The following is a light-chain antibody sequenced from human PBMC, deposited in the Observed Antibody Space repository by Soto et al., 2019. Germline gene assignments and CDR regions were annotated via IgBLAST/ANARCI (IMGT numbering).Light chain of an antibody. Sequence: EIVLTQSPGTLSLSPGERATLSCRASQSVRSSYLAWYHQKPGQAPRLLIFGASSRATAIPDRFSGSGSGTDFTLTISRMEPEDLAVYYCQQYGGSSWTFGQGTKVEIK. J-gene: IGKJ1*01. CDR1: QSVRSSY. CDR2: GAS. CDR3: QQYGGSSWT. V-gene: IGKV3-20*01.